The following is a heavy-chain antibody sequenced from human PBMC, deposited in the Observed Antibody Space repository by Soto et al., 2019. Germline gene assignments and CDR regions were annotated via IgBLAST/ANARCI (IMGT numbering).Heavy chain of an antibody. CDR1: GYTFTSYG. CDR3: ARDIRSGSYYYYYGMAV. CDR2: ISAYNGNT. D-gene: IGHD1-26*01. J-gene: IGHJ6*02. Sequence: ASVKVSCKASGYTFTSYGISWVRQAPGQGLEWMGWISAYNGNTNYAQKLQGRVTMTTDTSTSTAYMELRSLRSDDTAVYYCARDIRSGSYYYYYGMAVWGQGTTVTVSS. V-gene: IGHV1-18*04.